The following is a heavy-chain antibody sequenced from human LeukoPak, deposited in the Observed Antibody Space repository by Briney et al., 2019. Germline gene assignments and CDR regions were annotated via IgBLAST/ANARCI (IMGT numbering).Heavy chain of an antibody. Sequence: GGSLRLSCAASGFTFSSYAMHWVRQAPGKGLEWVAVISYDGSNKYYADSVKGRFTISRDNSKNTLYLDMSSLRIEDTAVYYCAREGNMQADAFDIWGQGTMVTVSS. J-gene: IGHJ3*02. V-gene: IGHV3-30*04. CDR3: AREGNMQADAFDI. D-gene: IGHD1/OR15-1a*01. CDR1: GFTFSSYA. CDR2: ISYDGSNK.